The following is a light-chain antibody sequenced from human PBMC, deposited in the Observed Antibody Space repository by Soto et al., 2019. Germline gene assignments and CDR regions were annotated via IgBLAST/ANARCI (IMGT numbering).Light chain of an antibody. CDR3: QQSYTTAALS. CDR2: AAS. Sequence: DIQMTQSPSTLSGSVGDRVTITCRASQTISSWLAWYQQKPGKAPKLLIYAASTLQSGVPSRFSGSGSGTDFTLTISSLQPQHFAAYSCQQSYTTAALSFGGGTKVDIK. CDR1: QTISSW. J-gene: IGKJ4*02. V-gene: IGKV1-39*01.